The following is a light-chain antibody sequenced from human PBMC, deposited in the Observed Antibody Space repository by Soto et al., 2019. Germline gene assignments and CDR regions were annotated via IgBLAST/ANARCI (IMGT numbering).Light chain of an antibody. CDR3: QQYKTWPLT. V-gene: IGKV3-15*01. J-gene: IGKJ4*01. CDR2: GAF. CDR1: QSISTN. Sequence: EIVMTQSPGTLSVFPGERATLSCRASQSISTNLAWYQQKPGQAPRLLIYGAFTRATGIPARFSGSGSGTEFTLTISSLQSEDLALYYCQQYKTWPLTCGGGTKVEIK.